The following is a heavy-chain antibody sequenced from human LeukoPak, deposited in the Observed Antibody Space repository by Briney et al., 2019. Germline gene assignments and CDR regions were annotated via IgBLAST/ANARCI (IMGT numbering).Heavy chain of an antibody. V-gene: IGHV4-34*01. CDR2: FNHSGNN. J-gene: IGHJ4*02. Sequence: SETLSLTCAVYGGSFSGYYWSWIRQPPGKGLEWIGEFNHSGNNNYNTSLKSRVTISGDTSKNQFSLKLSSVTAADTAVYYCAREGVVVVAASGLFDYWGQGTLVTVSS. D-gene: IGHD2-15*01. CDR3: AREGVVVVAASGLFDY. CDR1: GGSFSGYY.